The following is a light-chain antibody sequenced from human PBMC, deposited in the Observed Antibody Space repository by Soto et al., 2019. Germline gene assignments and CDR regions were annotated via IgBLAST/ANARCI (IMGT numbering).Light chain of an antibody. V-gene: IGKV3-20*01. CDR2: AAS. CDR1: QSVSSNY. CDR3: QQYGSSPWT. Sequence: EIGLTQSPDTLSLSPVESATLSCRASQSVSSNYLAWYQQRPGQAPRLLIYAASSRATGIPDRFSGSESGTDFTLTIYSLEPEDFAVYYCQQYGSSPWTFGQGTKVDIK. J-gene: IGKJ1*01.